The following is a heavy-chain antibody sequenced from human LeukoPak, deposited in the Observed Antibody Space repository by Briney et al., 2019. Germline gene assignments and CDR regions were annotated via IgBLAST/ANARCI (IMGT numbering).Heavy chain of an antibody. V-gene: IGHV4-34*01. CDR2: INHSGST. D-gene: IGHD5-18*01. CDR3: ARGILGGYSYGLKFDY. Sequence: SETLSLTCAVYGGSFSDYYWSWIRQPPGKGLEWIGEINHSGSTNYNPSLKSRVTISVDTSKNQFSLKLSSVTAADTAVYYCARGILGGYSYGLKFDYWGQGTMVTVSS. CDR1: GGSFSDYY. J-gene: IGHJ4*02.